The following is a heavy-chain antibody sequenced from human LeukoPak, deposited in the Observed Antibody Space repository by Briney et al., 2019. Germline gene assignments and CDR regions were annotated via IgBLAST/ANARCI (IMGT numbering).Heavy chain of an antibody. CDR1: GVSISSGSYY. V-gene: IGHV4-61*02. Sequence: KPSQTLSLTCTVSGVSISSGSYYWSWIRQPAGKGLEWIGRIYTSRNTNYNPSLKRRVTISVATSKTQSPLKRSAVAAADTAVYYCARVDLRYCSGGSCPFDYWGQGTLVTVSS. CDR2: IYTSRNT. D-gene: IGHD2-15*01. J-gene: IGHJ4*02. CDR3: ARVDLRYCSGGSCPFDY.